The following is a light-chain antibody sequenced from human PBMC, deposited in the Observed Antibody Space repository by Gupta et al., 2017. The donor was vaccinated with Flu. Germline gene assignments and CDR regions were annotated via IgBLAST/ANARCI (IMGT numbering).Light chain of an antibody. CDR2: AFS. J-gene: IGKJ1*01. V-gene: IGKV3-20*01. CDR3: QQYAYSPLT. Sequence: AGYQQRPGQAPRVLMDAFSNRVTGIPDRFGGTGSGTDFTLTISILEPEDFALYFCQQYAYSPLTFGQGTKVQIK.